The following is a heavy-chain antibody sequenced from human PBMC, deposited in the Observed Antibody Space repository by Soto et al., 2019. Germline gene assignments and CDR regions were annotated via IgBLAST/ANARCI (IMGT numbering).Heavy chain of an antibody. CDR3: ARRKAVAGIRRGAFDI. D-gene: IGHD6-19*01. Sequence: QVQLQESGPGLVKPSETLSLTCTVSGGSISSYYWSWIRQPPGKGLEWIGYIYYSGSTNYNPSLKSRVTISVDTSKNQFSLKLSSVTAADTAVYYCARRKAVAGIRRGAFDIWGQGTMVTVSS. CDR2: IYYSGST. V-gene: IGHV4-59*08. J-gene: IGHJ3*02. CDR1: GGSISSYY.